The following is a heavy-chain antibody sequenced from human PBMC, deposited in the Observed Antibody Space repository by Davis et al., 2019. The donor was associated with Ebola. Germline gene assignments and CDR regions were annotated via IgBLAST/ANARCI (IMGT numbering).Heavy chain of an antibody. D-gene: IGHD6-13*01. CDR3: AKGQSSSSWYTFDY. V-gene: IGHV3-9*01. J-gene: IGHJ4*02. CDR2: ISWNSGSI. Sequence: GGSLRLSCAASGFTFDDYAMHWVRHAPGKGLEWVSGISWNSGSIGYADSVKGRFTISRDNAKNSLYLQMNSLRAEDTALYYCAKGQSSSSWYTFDYWGQGTLVTVSS. CDR1: GFTFDDYA.